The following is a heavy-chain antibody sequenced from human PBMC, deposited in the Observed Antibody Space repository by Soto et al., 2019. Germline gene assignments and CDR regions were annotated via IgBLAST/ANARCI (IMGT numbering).Heavy chain of an antibody. J-gene: IGHJ4*02. D-gene: IGHD3-22*01. CDR2: IDPSDSQT. CDR1: GYSFAGYW. V-gene: IGHV5-10-1*01. Sequence: GESLKISCKGSGYSFAGYWITWVRQKPGKGLEWMGRIDPSDSQTYYSPSFRGHVTISATKSITTVFLQWSSLRASDTAMYYCARQIYDSDTGPTFQYYLDSWGQGPPVTVSS. CDR3: ARQIYDSDTGPTFQYYLDS.